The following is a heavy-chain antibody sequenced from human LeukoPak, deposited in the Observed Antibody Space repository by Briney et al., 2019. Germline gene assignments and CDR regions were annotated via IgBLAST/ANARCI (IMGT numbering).Heavy chain of an antibody. Sequence: PGRSLRLSCAASGFTFSTYAMHWVRQAPGKGLEWVAVISYDGSNKYYADSVKGRFTISRDNSKNTLYLQMNSLRAEDTAVYYSASSHSSGWYYFDYWGQGTLVTVSS. CDR3: ASSHSSGWYYFDY. D-gene: IGHD6-19*01. CDR2: ISYDGSNK. CDR1: GFTFSTYA. J-gene: IGHJ4*02. V-gene: IGHV3-30-3*01.